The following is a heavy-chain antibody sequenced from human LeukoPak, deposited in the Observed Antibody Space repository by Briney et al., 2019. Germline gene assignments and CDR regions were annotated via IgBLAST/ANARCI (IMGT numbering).Heavy chain of an antibody. V-gene: IGHV3-23*01. D-gene: IGHD2-15*01. CDR2: ISGSGGST. CDR1: GFTFSSYA. Sequence: GGSLRLSCAASGFTFSSYAMSWVRQAPGKELEWVSAISGSGGSTYYADSVKGRFTISRDNSKNTLYLQMNSLRAEDTAVYYCAKDRYCSGGSCYGRFDYWGQGTLVTVSS. J-gene: IGHJ4*02. CDR3: AKDRYCSGGSCYGRFDY.